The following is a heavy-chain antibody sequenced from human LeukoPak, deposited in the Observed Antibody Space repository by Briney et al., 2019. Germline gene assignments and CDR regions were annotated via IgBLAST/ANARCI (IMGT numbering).Heavy chain of an antibody. J-gene: IGHJ4*01. D-gene: IGHD6-19*01. V-gene: IGHV1-2*02. Sequence: ASVKVSCKASGYTFTSYDISWVRQAPGQGLEWMGWINPNSGGTNYAQKFQGRVTMTRDTSISTAYMELSRLRSDDTAVYYCASSSGSGWCSYWGQGTLVTVSS. CDR3: ASSSGSGWCSY. CDR1: GYTFTSYD. CDR2: INPNSGGT.